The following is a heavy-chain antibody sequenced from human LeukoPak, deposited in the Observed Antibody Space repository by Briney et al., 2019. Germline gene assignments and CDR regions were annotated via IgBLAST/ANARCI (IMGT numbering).Heavy chain of an antibody. CDR1: GFTFSGYG. Sequence: GGSLRLSCAASGFTFSGYGMHWVRQAPGKGLEWLAVISYDETNKYYADSVKGRFTISRDNSKNTVYLQMNSLRPEDTAVYYCTKKGPFDNWGQGTLVTVSS. CDR2: ISYDETNK. CDR3: TKKGPFDN. J-gene: IGHJ4*02. V-gene: IGHV3-30*18.